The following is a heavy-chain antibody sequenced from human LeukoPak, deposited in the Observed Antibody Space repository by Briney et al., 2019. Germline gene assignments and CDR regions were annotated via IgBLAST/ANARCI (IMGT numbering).Heavy chain of an antibody. CDR1: GFTFSNYN. J-gene: IGHJ4*02. Sequence: GGSLRLSCAASGFTFSNYNMNWVRQAPGKGLEWLSYISSSSTIYYADSVKGRFTISRDNAKNSLYLQMSSLRVEDTAVYYCARDFLEDTLWGQGTLVTVSS. CDR2: ISSSSTI. V-gene: IGHV3-48*01. D-gene: IGHD2-15*01. CDR3: ARDFLEDTL.